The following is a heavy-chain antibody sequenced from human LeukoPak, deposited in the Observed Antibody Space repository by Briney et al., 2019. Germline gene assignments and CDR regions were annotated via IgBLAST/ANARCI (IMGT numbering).Heavy chain of an antibody. CDR1: GFTFSSYA. V-gene: IGHV3-30-3*01. CDR2: ISYDGSNE. Sequence: GRSLRLSCTASGFTFSSYAIHWVRQAPGKGLECVAVISYDGSNEHYADSVKGRFTISRDNSKNTLYLQMNSLRVEDTAVYYCARDLSGGGLDYWGQGTLVTVSS. J-gene: IGHJ4*02. D-gene: IGHD3-10*01. CDR3: ARDLSGGGLDY.